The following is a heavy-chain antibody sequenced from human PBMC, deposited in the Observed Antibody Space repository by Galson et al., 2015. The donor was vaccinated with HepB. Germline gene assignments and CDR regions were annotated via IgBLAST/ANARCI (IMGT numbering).Heavy chain of an antibody. Sequence: SLRLSCAASGFTFTNFAMSWVRQAPGKGLEWVSVIGGSSGTTYYTDSVKGRFTISRDNSKNTVYLQIDDQRAEDTAVYYCARNSGNNYRYFFKSWGQGTLVTVSS. J-gene: IGHJ5*02. CDR1: GFTFTNFA. CDR3: ARNSGNNYRYFFKS. V-gene: IGHV3-23*01. D-gene: IGHD1-26*01. CDR2: IGGSSGTT.